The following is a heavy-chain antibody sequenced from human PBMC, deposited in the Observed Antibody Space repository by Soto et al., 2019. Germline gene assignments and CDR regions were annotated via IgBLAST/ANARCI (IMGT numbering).Heavy chain of an antibody. CDR2: INAGNGNT. CDR1: GDTFTSYA. V-gene: IGHV1-3*01. CDR3: ARGCSSTSCYFGGYGMDV. Sequence: ASVKVSCTASGDTFTSYAMHWVRQAPGQRLEWMGWINAGNGNTKYSQKFQGRVTITRDTSASTAYMELSSLRSEDTAVYYCARGCSSTSCYFGGYGMDVWGQGTTVTVSS. J-gene: IGHJ6*02. D-gene: IGHD2-2*01.